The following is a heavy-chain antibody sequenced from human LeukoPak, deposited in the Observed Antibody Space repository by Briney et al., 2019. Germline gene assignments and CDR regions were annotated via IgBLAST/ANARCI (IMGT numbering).Heavy chain of an antibody. Sequence: SETLSLTCTVSGGSISSSSYYWGWIRQPLGKGLEWIGSIYYSGSTYYNPSLKSRVTISVDTSKNQFSLKLSSVTAADTAVYYCARLYSSSSVDYWGQGTLVTVSS. J-gene: IGHJ4*02. CDR2: IYYSGST. D-gene: IGHD6-6*01. CDR3: ARLYSSSSVDY. V-gene: IGHV4-39*07. CDR1: GGSISSSSYY.